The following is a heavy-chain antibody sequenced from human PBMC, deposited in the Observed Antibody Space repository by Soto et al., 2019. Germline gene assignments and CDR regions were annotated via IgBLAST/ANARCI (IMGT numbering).Heavy chain of an antibody. Sequence: SGPTLVNPPQPLTLTCTFSGFSLSTSGMCVSWIRQPPGKALEWLALIDWDDDKYYSTSLKTRLTISKDTSKNQVVLTMTNKDPVDTATYYCARDSSSWNGYYYGMDVWGQGTTVTVSS. CDR3: ARDSSSWNGYYYGMDV. J-gene: IGHJ6*02. V-gene: IGHV2-70*01. D-gene: IGHD6-13*01. CDR1: GFSLSTSGMC. CDR2: IDWDDDK.